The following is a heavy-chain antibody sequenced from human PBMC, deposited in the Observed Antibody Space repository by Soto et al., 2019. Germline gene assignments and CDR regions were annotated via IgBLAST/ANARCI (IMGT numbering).Heavy chain of an antibody. D-gene: IGHD6-6*01. V-gene: IGHV3-23*01. J-gene: IGHJ4*02. CDR3: AKTREYSSPPEYFDY. CDR1: GFTFSSYA. CDR2: ISGSGGST. Sequence: PVGSLRLSCAASGFTFSSYAMSWVRQAPGKGLEWVSAISGSGGSTYYADSVKGRFTISRDNSKNTLYLQMNSLRAEDTAVYYCAKTREYSSPPEYFDYWGQGTLVTVSS.